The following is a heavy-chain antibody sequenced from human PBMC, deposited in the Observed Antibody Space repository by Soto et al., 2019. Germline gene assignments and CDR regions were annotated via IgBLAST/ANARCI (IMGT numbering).Heavy chain of an antibody. V-gene: IGHV1-46*01. J-gene: IGHJ4*02. D-gene: IGHD6-13*01. CDR3: ARDLTAAAY. CDR1: GYIFTNYY. Sequence: QVQLVQSGAEVKKPGASVKVSCKASGYIFTNYYIHWVRQAPGQGLEWMAIINPLPTSGSTNYAQKFQGRVTVTGDTSTSTVYMELSSLTSEDTAIYYCARDLTAAAYWSQGTLVTVSS. CDR2: INPLPTSGST.